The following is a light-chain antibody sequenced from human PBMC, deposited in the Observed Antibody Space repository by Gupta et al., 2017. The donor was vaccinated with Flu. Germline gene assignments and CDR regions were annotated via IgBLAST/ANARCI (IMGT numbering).Light chain of an antibody. CDR3: QKYNTAPNT. CDR2: AAS. J-gene: IGKJ2*01. Sequence: LACYQQKPGKVPKLLIYAASTLQSGVPSRFIGSGSGTDFTLTISSLQPEAVAPSYCQKYNTAPNTFGQGTKLEIK. V-gene: IGKV1-27*01.